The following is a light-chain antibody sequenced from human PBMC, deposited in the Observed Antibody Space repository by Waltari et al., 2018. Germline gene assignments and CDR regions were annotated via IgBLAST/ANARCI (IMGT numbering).Light chain of an antibody. CDR3: NSYTSRSTRV. Sequence: QSALTQPASVSGSPGPSITISSTGTSSDIGTYDYVSWYQQYPGEAPKLIVFDVSNRRAGADHRFSGSKAGNTASLTISGLQDEDEVDYYGNSYTSRSTRVFGTGTKVTVL. CDR2: DVS. V-gene: IGLV2-14*03. CDR1: SSDIGTYDY. J-gene: IGLJ1*01.